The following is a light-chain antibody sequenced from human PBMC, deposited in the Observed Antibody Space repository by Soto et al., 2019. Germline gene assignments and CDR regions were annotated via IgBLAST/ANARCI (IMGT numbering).Light chain of an antibody. CDR2: GAS. CDR1: RSVSSSY. J-gene: IGKJ2*01. V-gene: IGKV3-20*01. CDR3: QLCGSSPPYS. Sequence: IVLTQSPDTLSLSPGERATLYCRASRSVSSSYLAWYQHRAGKAPRLLISGASNRATDIPDRFSGSESGTDFTLTIGRLEPEDFAVYYCQLCGSSPPYSFGQGTKLEIK.